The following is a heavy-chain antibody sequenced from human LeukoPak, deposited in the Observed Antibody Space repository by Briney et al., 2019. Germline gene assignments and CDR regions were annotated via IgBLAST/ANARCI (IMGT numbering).Heavy chain of an antibody. CDR3: VRGGSPPTSTWSLDE. CDR1: GFTFSNFG. D-gene: IGHD1-26*01. J-gene: IGHJ4*02. V-gene: IGHV3-30*03. CDR2: ISYNGHYE. Sequence: GGSLRLSCVASGFTFSNFGVHWVRQAPGKGLEWVAVISYNGHYEYYGESVKGRFTISRDNSKNTVSLQMDNLRIEDTAVYYCVRGGSPPTSTWSLDEWGQGTLVSVSS.